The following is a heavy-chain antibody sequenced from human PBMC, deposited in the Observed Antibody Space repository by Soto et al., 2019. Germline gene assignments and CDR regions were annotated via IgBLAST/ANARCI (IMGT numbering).Heavy chain of an antibody. CDR2: IIPIFGTP. Sequence: ASVKVSCKASGGTFSTYTFSWVRQAPGQGLEWMGRIIPIFGTPYYAQKFQGRVTITADKSTSTVYMELSSLGSDDAAVYFCARGLECRGYCLDKPTWFGPWGQGTLVTVSS. CDR3: ARGLECRGYCLDKPTWFGP. J-gene: IGHJ5*02. V-gene: IGHV1-69*06. CDR1: GGTFSTYT. D-gene: IGHD2-15*01.